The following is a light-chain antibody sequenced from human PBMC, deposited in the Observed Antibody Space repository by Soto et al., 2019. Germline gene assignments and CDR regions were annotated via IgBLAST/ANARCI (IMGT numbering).Light chain of an antibody. CDR3: QQSNNWPYT. V-gene: IGKV3-15*01. CDR1: QSVSDN. Sequence: EIVMTQSPATLSAPPGERVTLSCRASQSVSDNLAWYQQKPGQAPRLLIHGASTRATTTPARFSGSGSGTEFTLTISSLQSEDFAVYFCQQSNNWPYTFGQGTKLDI. CDR2: GAS. J-gene: IGKJ2*01.